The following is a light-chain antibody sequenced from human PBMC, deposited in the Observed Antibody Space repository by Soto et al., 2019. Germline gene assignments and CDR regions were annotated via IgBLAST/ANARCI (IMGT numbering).Light chain of an antibody. CDR2: AAS. V-gene: IGKV3-20*01. CDR1: QSVSSSY. J-gene: IGKJ4*01. CDR3: QQYGSSPLT. Sequence: DIVLTQSPATLSLSPGERATLTCRASQSVSSSYLAWYQQKPGQAPMLLIYAASSKATGIPDRFSGSGSGTEFTLTISSLEPEDFAVYYCQQYGSSPLTFGGGTKVEIK.